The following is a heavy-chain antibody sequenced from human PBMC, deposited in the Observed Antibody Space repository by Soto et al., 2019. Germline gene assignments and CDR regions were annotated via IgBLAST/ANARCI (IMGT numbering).Heavy chain of an antibody. V-gene: IGHV3-73*01. D-gene: IGHD2-2*01. Sequence: ESGGGLVQPGGSLKLSCAASGFTFSGSAMHWVRQASGKGLEWVGRIRSKANSYATAYAASVKGRFTISRDDSKNTAYLQMNSLKTEDTAVYYCTRLQTYACDYWGQGTLVTVSS. CDR1: GFTFSGSA. J-gene: IGHJ4*02. CDR2: IRSKANSYAT. CDR3: TRLQTYACDY.